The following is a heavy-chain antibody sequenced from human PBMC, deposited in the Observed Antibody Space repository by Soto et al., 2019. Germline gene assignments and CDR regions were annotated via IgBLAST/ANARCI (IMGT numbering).Heavy chain of an antibody. V-gene: IGHV4-4*02. J-gene: IGHJ5*02. CDR3: ARPPGYFTISSLDP. CDR1: GDSISSVNW. D-gene: IGHD2-8*01. CDR2: IYHTGIT. Sequence: ASETLSLTCAVSGDSISSVNWWSWVRQSPGQGLEWIGDIYHTGITNYNPSLQSRVTISVDKSKNEFSLNLTSATAADTAVYYCARPPGYFTISSLDPWGQGTLVTVSS.